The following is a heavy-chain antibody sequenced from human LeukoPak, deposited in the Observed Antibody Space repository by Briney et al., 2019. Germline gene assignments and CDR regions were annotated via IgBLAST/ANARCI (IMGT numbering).Heavy chain of an antibody. V-gene: IGHV1-2*02. CDR3: ARAPYLYTVTTYYYYYYGMDV. D-gene: IGHD4-17*01. CDR1: GYTFTGYY. J-gene: IGHJ6*02. CDR2: INPNSGGT. Sequence: ASVKVSCKASGYTFTGYYMHWVRQAPGQGLEWMGWINPNSGGTNYAQKFQGRVTMTRDTSTSTVYMELSSLRSEDTAVYYCARAPYLYTVTTYYYYYYGMDVWGQGTTVTVSS.